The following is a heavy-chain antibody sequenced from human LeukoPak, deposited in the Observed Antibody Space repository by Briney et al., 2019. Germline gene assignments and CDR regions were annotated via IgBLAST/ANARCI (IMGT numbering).Heavy chain of an antibody. CDR2: ISSSGSTI. Sequence: PGGSLRLSCAASGFTFSDYYMSWIRQAPGKALEWVSYISSSGSTIYYADSVKGRFTISRDNAKNSLYLQMNSLRAEDTAVYYCARDSEYYYGSGTFDYWGQGTLVTVSS. CDR3: ARDSEYYYGSGTFDY. CDR1: GFTFSDYY. J-gene: IGHJ4*02. D-gene: IGHD3-10*01. V-gene: IGHV3-11*04.